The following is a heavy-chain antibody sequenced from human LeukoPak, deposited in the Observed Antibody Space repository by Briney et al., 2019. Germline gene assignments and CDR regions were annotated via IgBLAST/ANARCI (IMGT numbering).Heavy chain of an antibody. J-gene: IGHJ4*02. CDR1: GGSISSYY. V-gene: IGHV4-4*07. Sequence: SETLSLTRADSGGSISSYYRSWIRQPPGKGLEWIGRIYTSGTTNYNPSLKSRVTMSVDTSKNQFSLNLNSMTAADTAVYYCARTSPRAATFDYWGQGTLVTVSS. CDR2: IYTSGTT. CDR3: ARTSPRAATFDY. D-gene: IGHD2-15*01.